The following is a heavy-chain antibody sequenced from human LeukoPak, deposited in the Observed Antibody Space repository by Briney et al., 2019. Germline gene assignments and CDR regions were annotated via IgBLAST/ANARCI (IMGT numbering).Heavy chain of an antibody. V-gene: IGHV4-59*12. Sequence: SETLSLTCTVSGGSISSYYWSWIRQPPGKGLEWIGYIYYSGTTNYNPSLKSRVTISVDTSKNQFSLKLSSVTAADTAVYYCARRDGYYDSSGYMGDWGQGTLVTVSS. CDR2: IYYSGTT. J-gene: IGHJ4*02. D-gene: IGHD3-22*01. CDR1: GGSISSYY. CDR3: ARRDGYYDSSGYMGD.